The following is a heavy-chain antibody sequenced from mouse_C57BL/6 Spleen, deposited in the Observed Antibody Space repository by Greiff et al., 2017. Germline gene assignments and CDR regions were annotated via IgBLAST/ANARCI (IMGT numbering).Heavy chain of an antibody. J-gene: IGHJ4*01. CDR2: IYPGNSDT. D-gene: IGHD1-1*02. V-gene: IGHV1-5*01. CDR3: TRSTYGYYAMDY. CDR1: GYAFSSSW. Sequence: EVQLQQSGPELVKPGASVKISCKASGYAFSSSWMNWVKQRPGQGLEWIGAIYPGNSDTSYNQKFKGKAKLTAVTSASTAYMELSSLTNEDSAVYYCTRSTYGYYAMDYWGQGTSVTVSS.